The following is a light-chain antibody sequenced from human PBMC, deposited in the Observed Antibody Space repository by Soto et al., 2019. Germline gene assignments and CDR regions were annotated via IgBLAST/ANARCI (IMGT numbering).Light chain of an antibody. CDR2: VAS. CDR1: QSASSSY. J-gene: IGKJ2*01. V-gene: IGKV3-20*01. Sequence: VLTQSPGILSFSPGERATISCRARQSASSSYLDWYLPKPGQAPRHLLYVASSRATGIPARFSGSGSGTDFTITISRREPEDYAVYYCHQYGSSPSYTFGQGTKVEIK. CDR3: HQYGSSPSYT.